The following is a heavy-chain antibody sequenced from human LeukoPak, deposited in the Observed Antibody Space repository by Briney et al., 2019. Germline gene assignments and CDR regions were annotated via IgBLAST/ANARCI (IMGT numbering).Heavy chain of an antibody. J-gene: IGHJ3*02. V-gene: IGHV3-73*01. CDR3: TRLAGVDI. D-gene: IGHD6-25*01. Sequence: GGSLRLSCAASGFTFSGSAMHWVRQASGKGLEWVGRIRSKANSYATAYAASVKGRFTISRDDSKNTAYLQMNSLKTEDTAGYYCTRLAGVDIWGQGTMVTVSS. CDR2: IRSKANSYAT. CDR1: GFTFSGSA.